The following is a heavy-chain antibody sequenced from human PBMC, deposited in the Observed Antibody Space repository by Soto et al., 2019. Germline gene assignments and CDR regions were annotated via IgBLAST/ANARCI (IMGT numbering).Heavy chain of an antibody. CDR1: GGTFSSYA. D-gene: IGHD3-22*01. CDR3: ARGPNAYDSGGYYGRY. Sequence: SVKVSCKASGGTFSSYAISWVRQAPGQGLEWMGGIIPIFGTANYAQKFQGRVTITADESTSTAYMELSSLRSEDTAVYYCARGPNAYDSGGYYGRYWGQGTLVTVSS. CDR2: IIPIFGTA. V-gene: IGHV1-69*13. J-gene: IGHJ4*02.